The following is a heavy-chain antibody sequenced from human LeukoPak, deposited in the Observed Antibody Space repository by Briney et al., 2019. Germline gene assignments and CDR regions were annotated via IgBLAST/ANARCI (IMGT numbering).Heavy chain of an antibody. CDR3: ARDHSSSCQLLDY. CDR2: ISAYNGDT. J-gene: IGHJ4*02. Sequence: VASVKVSCKASGYTFTSYTITWVRQAPGQGLEWMGWISAYNGDTNYAQKFQGRMTMTIDTSTNTAYMELRNLISDDTAVYYCARDHSSSCQLLDYWGQGTLVTISS. D-gene: IGHD6-13*01. CDR1: GYTFTSYT. V-gene: IGHV1-18*01.